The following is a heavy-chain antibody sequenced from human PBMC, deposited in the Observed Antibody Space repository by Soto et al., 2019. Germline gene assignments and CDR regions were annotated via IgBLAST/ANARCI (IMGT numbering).Heavy chain of an antibody. Sequence: GASVKVSCKASGGTFSSYAISWVRQAPGQGLEWMGGILPIFSTANYAQKFQGRVTITADESTSTAYMELSSLRSEDTAVYYCARGLKTYYESSGYYYALFDYWGQGTLVTVSS. D-gene: IGHD3-22*01. CDR3: ARGLKTYYESSGYYYALFDY. CDR2: ILPIFSTA. V-gene: IGHV1-69*13. CDR1: GGTFSSYA. J-gene: IGHJ4*02.